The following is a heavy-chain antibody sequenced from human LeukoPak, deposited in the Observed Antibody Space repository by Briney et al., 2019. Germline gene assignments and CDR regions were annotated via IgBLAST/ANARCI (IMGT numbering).Heavy chain of an antibody. J-gene: IGHJ3*02. CDR3: AKVRSGSETNDAFDI. Sequence: PGRSLRLSCAAPGFTFSSYGMHWVRQAPGKGLEWVAVIWYDGSNKYYADSVKGRFTISRDNSKNTLYLQMNSLRAEDTAVYYCAKVRSGSETNDAFDIWGQGTMVTVSS. CDR2: IWYDGSNK. V-gene: IGHV3-33*06. CDR1: GFTFSSYG. D-gene: IGHD1-26*01.